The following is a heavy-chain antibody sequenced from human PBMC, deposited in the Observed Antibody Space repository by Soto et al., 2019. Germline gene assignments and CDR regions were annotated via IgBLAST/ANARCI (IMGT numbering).Heavy chain of an antibody. CDR3: ATPTDRITMIVVVTPAAFDI. J-gene: IGHJ3*02. D-gene: IGHD3-22*01. V-gene: IGHV3-23*01. Sequence: GGSLRLSCAASGFTFSSYAMSWVRQAPGKGLEWVSAISGSGGSTYYADSVKGRFTISRDNSKNTLYLQMNSLRAEDTAVYYCATPTDRITMIVVVTPAAFDIWGQGTMVTVSS. CDR2: ISGSGGST. CDR1: GFTFSSYA.